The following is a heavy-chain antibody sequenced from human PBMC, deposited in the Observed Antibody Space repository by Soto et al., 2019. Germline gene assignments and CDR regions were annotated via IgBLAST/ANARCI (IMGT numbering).Heavy chain of an antibody. CDR3: ARESGDYDRTMSVSYYFDY. J-gene: IGHJ4*02. D-gene: IGHD4-17*01. V-gene: IGHV4-59*01. CDR2: IYYSGST. CDR1: GGSISSYY. Sequence: SETLSLTCTVSGGSISSYYWSWIRQPPGKGLEWIGYIYYSGSTNYNPSLKSRVTISVDTSKNQFSLKLSSVTAADTAVYYCARESGDYDRTMSVSYYFDYWGQGTLVTVSS.